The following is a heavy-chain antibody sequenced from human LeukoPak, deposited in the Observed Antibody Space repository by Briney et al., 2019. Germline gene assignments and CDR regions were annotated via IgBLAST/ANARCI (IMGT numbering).Heavy chain of an antibody. V-gene: IGHV3-23*01. Sequence: GGSLRLSCAASGFTFSSCAMSWVRQAPGKGLEWVSAISGSGGSTYYADSVKGRFTISRDNSRNTLFLQMNSLRVEDTAVYYCATDRATQYFDYWGQGTLVSVPS. CDR3: ATDRATQYFDY. D-gene: IGHD2-15*01. CDR2: ISGSGGST. J-gene: IGHJ4*02. CDR1: GFTFSSCA.